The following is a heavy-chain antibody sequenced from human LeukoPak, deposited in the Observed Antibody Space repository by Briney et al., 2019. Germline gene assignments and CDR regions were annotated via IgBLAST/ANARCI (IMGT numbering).Heavy chain of an antibody. CDR2: IKQDGSEK. CDR1: GFTFSSYW. J-gene: IGHJ4*02. CDR3: ARADRYSSGWYGGFDY. D-gene: IGHD6-19*01. Sequence: GGSLRLSCAASGFTFSSYWMSWVRQAPGKGLEWVANIKQDGSEKYYVDSVKGRFTISRDNAKNSLYLQMNSLRAEDTAVYYCARADRYSSGWYGGFDYWGQGTLVTVSS. V-gene: IGHV3-7*01.